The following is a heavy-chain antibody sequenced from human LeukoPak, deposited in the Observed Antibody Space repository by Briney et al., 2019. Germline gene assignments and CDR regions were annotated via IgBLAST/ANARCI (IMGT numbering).Heavy chain of an antibody. V-gene: IGHV1-18*01. CDR2: ISAYNGNT. Sequence: GASVKVSCKASGHTFTSYGISWVRQAPGQGLEWMGWISAYNGNTNYAQKLQGRVTMTTDTSTSTAYMELRSLRSDDTAVYYCARDRKYYDILTGSHYYYGMDVWGQGTTVTVSS. CDR1: GHTFTSYG. CDR3: ARDRKYYDILTGSHYYYGMDV. D-gene: IGHD3-9*01. J-gene: IGHJ6*02.